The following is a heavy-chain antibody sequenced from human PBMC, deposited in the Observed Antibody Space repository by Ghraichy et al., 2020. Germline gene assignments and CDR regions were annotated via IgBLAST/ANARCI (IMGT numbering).Heavy chain of an antibody. V-gene: IGHV3-30*18. D-gene: IGHD6-13*01. Sequence: GGSLRLSCAASGFAFSRFGMHWVRQAPGKGLEWVASISDGGSHMYYADSVRGRFTISRDNSKNTLSLQMDSLRGDDTAMYYCAQDRQGQQLPFGYWGQGPLVAVSS. CDR3: AQDRQGQQLPFGY. J-gene: IGHJ4*02. CDR1: GFAFSRFG. CDR2: ISDGGSHM.